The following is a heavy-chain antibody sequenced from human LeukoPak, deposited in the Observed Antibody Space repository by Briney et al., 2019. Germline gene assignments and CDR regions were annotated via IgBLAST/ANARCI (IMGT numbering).Heavy chain of an antibody. CDR1: GFRFSDFT. Sequence: GGSLRLSCAASGFRFSDFTMTWVRQAPGKGPEWVSAIGGRGGSTYYADSLGGRFTISRDNSKDMLYLQMNSLKVEDTATYYCGEEGGAWGQGTKVTVSS. CDR2: IGGRGGST. V-gene: IGHV3-23*01. J-gene: IGHJ5*02. D-gene: IGHD3-16*01. CDR3: GEEGGA.